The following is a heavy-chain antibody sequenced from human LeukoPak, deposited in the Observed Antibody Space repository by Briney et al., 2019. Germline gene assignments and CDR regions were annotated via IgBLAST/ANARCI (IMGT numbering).Heavy chain of an antibody. CDR2: INHSGST. D-gene: IGHD5-18*01. CDR1: GGSISTSNYY. Sequence: PSETLSLTCTVSGGSISTSNYYWGWIRQPPGKGLEWIGEINHSGSTNYNPSLKSRVTISVDTSKNQFSLKLSSVTAADTAVYYCARQGLSATAMVYWGQGTLVTVSS. J-gene: IGHJ4*02. CDR3: ARQGLSATAMVY. V-gene: IGHV4-39*01.